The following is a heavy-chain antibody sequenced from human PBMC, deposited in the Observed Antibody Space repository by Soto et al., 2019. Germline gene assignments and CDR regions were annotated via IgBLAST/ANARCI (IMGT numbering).Heavy chain of an antibody. D-gene: IGHD3-3*01. V-gene: IGHV4-31*03. J-gene: IGHJ4*02. CDR2: IYYSGST. CDR1: GGSISSGGYY. CDR3: ARGHEYYDFWSGYLYFDY. Sequence: SETLSLTCTVSGGSISSGGYYWSWIRQHPGKGLEWIGYIYYSGSTYYNPSLKSRVTISADTSKNQFSLKLSSVTAADTAVYYCARGHEYYDFWSGYLYFDYWGQGTLVTVSS.